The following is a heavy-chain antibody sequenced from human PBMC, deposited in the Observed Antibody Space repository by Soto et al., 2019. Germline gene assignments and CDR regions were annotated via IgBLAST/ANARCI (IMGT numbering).Heavy chain of an antibody. D-gene: IGHD2-8*01. V-gene: IGHV1-46*01. CDR1: GYTFTDYY. CDR3: ARPPFPGCINAVCYPFDY. CDR2: INPSGGST. Sequence: QVQLVQSGAEVKKPGASVKVSCKASGYTFTDYYIHWVRQAPGQGLEWMGMINPSGGSTDYAQKFRGRVTMTRDTSTGTVYMELSGLRSEDTAVYYCARPPFPGCINAVCYPFDYWGQGTLVTVSS. J-gene: IGHJ4*02.